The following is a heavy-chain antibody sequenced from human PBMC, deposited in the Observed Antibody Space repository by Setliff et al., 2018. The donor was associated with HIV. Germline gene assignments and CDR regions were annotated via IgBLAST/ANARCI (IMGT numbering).Heavy chain of an antibody. Sequence: SETLSLTCTVSGGSISNYYWSWIRQPPGKGLEWIGCIYISGTTNYNPSLKSRVTISLDTSRNQFSLKLGSVTAADTAMYYCAREHCSGGSCNGFDIWGQGTMVTVSS. D-gene: IGHD2-15*01. CDR3: AREHCSGGSCNGFDI. J-gene: IGHJ3*02. CDR2: IYISGTT. V-gene: IGHV4-4*09. CDR1: GGSISNYY.